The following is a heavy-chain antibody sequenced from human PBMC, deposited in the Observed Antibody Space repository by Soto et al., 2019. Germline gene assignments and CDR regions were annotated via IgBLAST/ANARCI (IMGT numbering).Heavy chain of an antibody. CDR1: GFTFSRYV. Sequence: GGSLRRSCAACGFTFSRYVMSWVRQAPGKGLEWVSAISGSGGSTYYADSVKGRFTISRDNSKNTLYLQMNSLRAEDTAVYYCAKDWDIVVVPAAPDWGQGTLLTVSS. CDR3: AKDWDIVVVPAAPD. D-gene: IGHD2-2*01. V-gene: IGHV3-23*01. J-gene: IGHJ4*02. CDR2: ISGSGGST.